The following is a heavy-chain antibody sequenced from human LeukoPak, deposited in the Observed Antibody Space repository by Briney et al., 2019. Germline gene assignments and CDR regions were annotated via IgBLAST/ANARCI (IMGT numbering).Heavy chain of an antibody. D-gene: IGHD1-26*01. CDR1: GFTFSSYG. J-gene: IGHJ6*02. CDR2: ISYDGSNK. V-gene: IGHV3-30*18. Sequence: GGSLRLSCAASGFTFSSYGMHWVRQAPGKGLEWVAVISYDGSNKYYADSVKGRFTISRDNSKNTLYLQMNSLRAEDTAVYYCVKRGGGSRYGMDVWGQGTTVTVSS. CDR3: VKRGGGSRYGMDV.